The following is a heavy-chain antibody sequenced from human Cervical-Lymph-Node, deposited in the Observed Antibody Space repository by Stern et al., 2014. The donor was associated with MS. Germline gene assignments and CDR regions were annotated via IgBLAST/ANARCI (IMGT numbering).Heavy chain of an antibody. CDR1: GGTFSSIE. CDR3: VRDQGGIAAS. J-gene: IGHJ4*02. CDR2: IIPLFGTT. V-gene: IGHV1-69*01. Sequence: VQLVESGAEVKKPGSSMKVSCKASGGTFSSIEISWVRQAPGHGLEWLGGIIPLFGTTNYAQKVQGRVTIVADESTNTVNMELSSLRSEDTAVYYCVRDQGGIAASWGQGTLVTVSS. D-gene: IGHD6-13*01.